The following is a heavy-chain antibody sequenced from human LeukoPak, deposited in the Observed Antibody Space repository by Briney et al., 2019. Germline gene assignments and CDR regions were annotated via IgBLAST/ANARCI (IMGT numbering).Heavy chain of an antibody. CDR1: GFIFSNYG. J-gene: IGHJ4*02. Sequence: PGGSLRLSCAASGFIFSNYGMHWVRQASGKGLEWVAFIRYDGSNKYYADSVKGRFTISRDNSKNTLYLQMNSLRAEDTAVYYCAKDGSYGGNSPDYFDYWGQGTLVTVSS. CDR3: AKDGSYGGNSPDYFDY. CDR2: IRYDGSNK. D-gene: IGHD4-23*01. V-gene: IGHV3-30*02.